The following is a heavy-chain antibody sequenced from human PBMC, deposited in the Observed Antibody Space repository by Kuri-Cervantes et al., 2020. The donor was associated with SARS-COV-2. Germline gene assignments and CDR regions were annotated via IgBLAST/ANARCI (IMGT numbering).Heavy chain of an antibody. V-gene: IGHV1-2*02. CDR2: INPRNDVT. CDR1: GYTFTGYY. CDR3: ARAKNTWIDNTGWLLEY. D-gene: IGHD6-19*01. J-gene: IGHJ4*02. Sequence: ASVKVSCKTSGYTFTGYYIHWVRQAPGQGLEWMGWINPRNDVTNYVPRFQDRATMSTDTSITTAYMELSRLRSDDTALYYCARAKNTWIDNTGWLLEYWGQGTLVTVSS.